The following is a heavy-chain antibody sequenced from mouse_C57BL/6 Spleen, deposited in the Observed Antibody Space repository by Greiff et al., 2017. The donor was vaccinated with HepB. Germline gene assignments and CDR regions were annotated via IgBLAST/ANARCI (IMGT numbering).Heavy chain of an antibody. CDR3: TPIYYDYYFDD. J-gene: IGHJ2*01. Sequence: EVQLQQSGTVLARPGASVKMSCKTSGYTFTSYWMHWVKQRPGQGLEWIGAIYPGNSDTSYNQKFKGKAKLTAITSASTAYMELSSLTTEDSAVYYCTPIYYDYYFDDWGQGTTLTVSS. CDR2: IYPGNSDT. D-gene: IGHD2-4*01. V-gene: IGHV1-5*01. CDR1: GYTFTSYW.